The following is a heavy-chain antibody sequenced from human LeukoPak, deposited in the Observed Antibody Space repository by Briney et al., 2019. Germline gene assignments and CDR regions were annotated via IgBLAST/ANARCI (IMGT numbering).Heavy chain of an antibody. CDR2: IYHSGST. CDR1: GGSISSSSYY. D-gene: IGHD2-2*01. CDR3: ARQFCSSTSCSYNWFDP. J-gene: IGHJ5*02. Sequence: SETLSLTCTVSGGSISSSSYYWGWIRQPPGKGLEWIGSIYHSGSTYYNPSLKSRVTISVDTSKNQFSLKLSSVTAADTAVYYCARQFCSSTSCSYNWFDPWGQGTLVTVSS. V-gene: IGHV4-39*01.